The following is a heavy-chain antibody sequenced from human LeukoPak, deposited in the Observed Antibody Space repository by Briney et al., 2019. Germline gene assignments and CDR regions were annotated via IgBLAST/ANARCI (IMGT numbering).Heavy chain of an antibody. Sequence: GGSLRLSCAASGFTFSSYAMSWVRQAPGKGLEWVSAISGSGGSTYYADSVKGRFTISRDNSKNTLYLQTNSLRAEDTAVYYCATQDPIIAVAGQNFDYWGQGTLVTVSS. CDR3: ATQDPIIAVAGQNFDY. D-gene: IGHD6-19*01. V-gene: IGHV3-23*01. J-gene: IGHJ4*02. CDR2: ISGSGGST. CDR1: GFTFSSYA.